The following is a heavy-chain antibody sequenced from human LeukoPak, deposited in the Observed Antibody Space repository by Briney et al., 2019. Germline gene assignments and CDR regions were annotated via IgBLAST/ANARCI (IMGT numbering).Heavy chain of an antibody. V-gene: IGHV4-59*01. Sequence: SETLSLTCTVSGGSISSYYWSWIRQPPGKGLEGIGYIYYSGSTNYNPSLKSRVTISVDTSKNQFSLKLSSVTAADTAVYYCARDHNYYDSSGPDAFDIWGQGTMVTVSS. CDR3: ARDHNYYDSSGPDAFDI. J-gene: IGHJ3*02. CDR1: GGSISSYY. D-gene: IGHD3-22*01. CDR2: IYYSGST.